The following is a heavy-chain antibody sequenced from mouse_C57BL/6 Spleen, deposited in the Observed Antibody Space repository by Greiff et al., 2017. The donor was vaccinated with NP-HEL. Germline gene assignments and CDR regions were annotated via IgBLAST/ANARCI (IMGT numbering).Heavy chain of an antibody. CDR1: GYAFTNYL. D-gene: IGHD1-1*01. V-gene: IGHV1-54*01. Sequence: QVQLKESGAELVRPGTSVKVSCKASGYAFTNYLIEWVKQRPGQGLEWIGVINPGSGGTNYNEKFKGKATLTADKSSSTAYMQLSSLTSEDSAVYFCARGVVVAHWYFDVWGTGTTVTVSS. J-gene: IGHJ1*03. CDR2: INPGSGGT. CDR3: ARGVVVAHWYFDV.